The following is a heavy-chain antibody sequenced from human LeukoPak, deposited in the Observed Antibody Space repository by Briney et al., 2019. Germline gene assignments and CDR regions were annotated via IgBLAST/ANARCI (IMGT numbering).Heavy chain of an antibody. CDR3: AREIPSRAPDYYYYMDV. V-gene: IGHV4-4*07. CDR2: IYPGGTT. J-gene: IGHJ6*03. Sequence: XXTRQPAGKGLEWIGRIYPGGTTDYNPSLKSRVTMSVDTSKNQVSLELSSVTATDTAVYYCAREIPSRAPDYYYYMDVWGKGTTVTVXS. D-gene: IGHD2-21*01.